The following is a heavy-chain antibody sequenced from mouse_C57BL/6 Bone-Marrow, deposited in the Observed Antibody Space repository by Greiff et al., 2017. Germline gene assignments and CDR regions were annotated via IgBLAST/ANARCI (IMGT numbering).Heavy chain of an antibody. CDR3: ARWLRRAMDY. Sequence: VQLLQSGPGLVQPSQSLSITCTVSGFSLTGYGVHWVRQSPGKGLEWLGVIWSGGSTDYNAAFISRLSISKDNSKRQVFLIMNSLQADDTAIYYCARWLRRAMDYWGQGTSVTVAS. CDR1: GFSLTGYG. J-gene: IGHJ4*01. CDR2: IWSGGST. D-gene: IGHD2-2*01. V-gene: IGHV2-2*01.